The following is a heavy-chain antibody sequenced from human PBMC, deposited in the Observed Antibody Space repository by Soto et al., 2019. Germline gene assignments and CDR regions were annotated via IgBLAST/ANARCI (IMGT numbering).Heavy chain of an antibody. CDR3: ARGAATKILVLMYDALEI. V-gene: IGHV1-69*13. D-gene: IGHD5-12*01. CDR1: GYTFTSYG. J-gene: IGHJ3*02. CDR2: IIPVFGAA. Sequence: GASAKVSCKACGYTFTSYGLRWVRQATGQWLEWMGGIIPVFGAANHAQKFQGRVTISADESTRTVNMELSSLRSEDTAVYYCARGAATKILVLMYDALEIWGQGTMVTVSS.